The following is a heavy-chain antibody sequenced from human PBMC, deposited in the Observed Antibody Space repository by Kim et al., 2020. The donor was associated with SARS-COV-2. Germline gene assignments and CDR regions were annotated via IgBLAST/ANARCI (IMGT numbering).Heavy chain of an antibody. CDR1: GFTFSDYY. Sequence: GGSLRLFCAASGFTFSDYYMSWIRQAPGKGLEWVSYISSSGSTIYYADSVKGRFTISRDNAKNSLYLQMNSLRAEDTAVYYCARDSRYNWNYYYYYGMDVGGQGTAVTVSS. CDR2: ISSSGSTI. J-gene: IGHJ6*02. V-gene: IGHV3-11*01. D-gene: IGHD1-20*01. CDR3: ARDSRYNWNYYYYYGMDV.